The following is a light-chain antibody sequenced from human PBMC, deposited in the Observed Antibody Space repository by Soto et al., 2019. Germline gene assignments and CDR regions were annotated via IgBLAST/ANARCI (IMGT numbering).Light chain of an antibody. CDR2: AAS. J-gene: IGKJ5*01. V-gene: IGKV1-9*01. CDR1: QGISSF. CDR3: QQLNSYPIT. Sequence: LHMTHSPSTLSASVGDSVTITCRASQGISSFLAWYQQKPGKAPKLLIYAASTLQSGVPSRFSGSGSGTDFTLTISSLQPEDFATYFCQQLNSYPITFGQGTRLEL.